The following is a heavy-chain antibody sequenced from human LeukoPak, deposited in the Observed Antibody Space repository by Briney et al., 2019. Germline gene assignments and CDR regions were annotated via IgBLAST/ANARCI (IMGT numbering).Heavy chain of an antibody. CDR3: AREQDTAIDY. CDR2: IIPIFGTA. Sequence: GASLKFSSKASGYTSTGNYMHWGRQAPGQGLGWMGGIIPIFGTANYAQKFQGRVTITTDESTSTAYMELSSLRSEDTAVYYCAREQDTAIDYWGQGTLVTVSS. D-gene: IGHD5-18*01. V-gene: IGHV1-69*05. CDR1: GYTSTGNY. J-gene: IGHJ4*02.